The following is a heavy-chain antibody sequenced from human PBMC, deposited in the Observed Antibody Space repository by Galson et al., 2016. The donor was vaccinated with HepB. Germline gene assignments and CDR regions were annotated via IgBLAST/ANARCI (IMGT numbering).Heavy chain of an antibody. CDR1: DYGFTSYW. Sequence: QSGAEVKKPGESLRISCKGSDYGFTSYWINWVRQVPGKGLEWMGTIDPRDSYTNYNPSFQGHVTISVDKSISATYLQWSSLRASDTAIYYCARRFGANVPNVFDSWGQGTLVTVSS. D-gene: IGHD3-10*01. J-gene: IGHJ4*02. CDR3: ARRFGANVPNVFDS. CDR2: IDPRDSYT. V-gene: IGHV5-10-1*01.